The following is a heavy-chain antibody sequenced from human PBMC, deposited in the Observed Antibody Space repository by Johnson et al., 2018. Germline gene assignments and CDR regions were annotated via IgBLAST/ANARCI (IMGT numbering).Heavy chain of an antibody. Sequence: QVQLVESGGGVVQXGRSLRLSCAASGFTFSSYGMHWVRQAPGKGLEWVAVISCDGSTIYYADSVKGRFTISRDTAKNTLYLQMNSLRAEDPDVYYCAKEGGVGYYDGSGYLHGAFDIWGQGTMVTVSS. CDR2: ISCDGSTI. CDR3: AKEGGVGYYDGSGYLHGAFDI. CDR1: GFTFSSYG. V-gene: IGHV3-30*18. J-gene: IGHJ3*02. D-gene: IGHD3-22*01.